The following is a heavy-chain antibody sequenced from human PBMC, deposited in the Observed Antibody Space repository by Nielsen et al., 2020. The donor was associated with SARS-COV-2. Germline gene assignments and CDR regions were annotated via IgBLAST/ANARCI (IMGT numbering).Heavy chain of an antibody. V-gene: IGHV1-24*01. CDR3: ASLPYDNSGLDFDS. J-gene: IGHJ4*02. D-gene: IGHD3-22*01. CDR2: FDPEDGGI. Sequence: ASVKVSCQVSGNTLSGLSMHWVRQSPGKGLEWMGGFDPEDGGITYAQKFQGRVTMTEDTSTDTAYMELSSLRSEDTAVYYCASLPYDNSGLDFDSWGQGTLVAVSS. CDR1: GNTLSGLS.